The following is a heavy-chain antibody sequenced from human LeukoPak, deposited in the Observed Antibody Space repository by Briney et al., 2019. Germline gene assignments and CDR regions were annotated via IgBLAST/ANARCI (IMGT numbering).Heavy chain of an antibody. CDR1: GGTFSSYA. J-gene: IGHJ4*02. V-gene: IGHV1-69*04. CDR3: ARAPTGDPPNDY. Sequence: ASVKVSCKASGGTFSSYAISWVRQAPGQGLEWMGRIIPILGIANYAQKFQGRVTITADKSTSTAYMELSSLRSEDTAAYYCARAPTGDPPNDYWGQGTLVTVSS. D-gene: IGHD7-27*01. CDR2: IIPILGIA.